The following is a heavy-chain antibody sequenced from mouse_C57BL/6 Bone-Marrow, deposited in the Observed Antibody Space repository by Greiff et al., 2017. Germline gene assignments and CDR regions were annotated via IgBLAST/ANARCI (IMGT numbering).Heavy chain of an antibody. D-gene: IGHD3-2*02. CDR1: GYTFTSYW. CDR2: IDPSDSEP. J-gene: IGHJ3*01. V-gene: IGHV1-52*01. Sequence: QVQLQQPGAELVRPGSSVKLSCKASGYTFTSYWMHWVKQRPIQGLEWIGNIDPSDSEPHYNQKFKDKATLTVDKSSSTAYMQLSSLTSEDFAVYYCARRDSSGYWFAYWGQGTLVTVSA. CDR3: ARRDSSGYWFAY.